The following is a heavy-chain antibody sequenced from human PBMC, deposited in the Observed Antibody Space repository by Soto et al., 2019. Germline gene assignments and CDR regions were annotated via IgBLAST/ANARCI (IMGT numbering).Heavy chain of an antibody. CDR2: ISGSGGST. D-gene: IGHD3-3*01. Sequence: GGSLRLSCAASGFTFSSYAMSWVRQAPGKGLEWVSAISGSGGSTYYADSVKGRFTISRDNSKNTLYLQMNSLRAEDTAVYYCAKARGRPDYDFWSGFQNWFDPWGQGTLVTVSS. CDR3: AKARGRPDYDFWSGFQNWFDP. J-gene: IGHJ5*02. V-gene: IGHV3-23*01. CDR1: GFTFSSYA.